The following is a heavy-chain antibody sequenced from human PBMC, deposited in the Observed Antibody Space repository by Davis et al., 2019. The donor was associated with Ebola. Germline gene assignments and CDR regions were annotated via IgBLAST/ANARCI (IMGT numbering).Heavy chain of an antibody. Sequence: GESLKISCAASGFTFSAYSMNWVRQAPGKGLEWVSYISDSSTTIYYADSVKGRFTISRDNAKNSLYLQMNSLRDEGTAVYYCATDRNWDFDYWGQGTLVTVSS. J-gene: IGHJ4*02. V-gene: IGHV3-48*02. D-gene: IGHD7-27*01. CDR1: GFTFSAYS. CDR2: ISDSSTTI. CDR3: ATDRNWDFDY.